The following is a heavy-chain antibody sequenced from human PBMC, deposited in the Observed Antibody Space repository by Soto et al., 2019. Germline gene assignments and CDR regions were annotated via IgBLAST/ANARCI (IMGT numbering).Heavy chain of an antibody. D-gene: IGHD1-26*01. CDR3: ARDPWAADY. V-gene: IGHV3-66*01. CDR2: IYSGGST. J-gene: IGHJ4*02. Sequence: EVQLVESGGGLVQPGGSLRLSCAASGFTVSTKYMSWVRQAPGKGLEWVSVIYSGGSTFYADSVRGRFTISIDNSKNTVTLQMKSLRAEDTAVYYCARDPWAADYWGQGTLVTVSS. CDR1: GFTVSTKY.